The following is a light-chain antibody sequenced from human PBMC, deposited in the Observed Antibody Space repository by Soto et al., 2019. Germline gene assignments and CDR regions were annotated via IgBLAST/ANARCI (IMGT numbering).Light chain of an antibody. CDR1: SSNVGAYKY. Sequence: QSALTQPPSASGSPGRSVTIPCTGTSSNVGAYKYVSWYQQYPGKAPKLMIYEVTKRPSGVPDRFSGSKSGNTASLTVSGLQAEDEADYYCTSYVGNDIWVFGGGTKLTVL. V-gene: IGLV2-8*01. CDR3: TSYVGNDIWV. CDR2: EVT. J-gene: IGLJ3*02.